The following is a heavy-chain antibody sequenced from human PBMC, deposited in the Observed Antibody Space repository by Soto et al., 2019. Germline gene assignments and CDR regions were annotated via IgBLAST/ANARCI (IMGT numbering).Heavy chain of an antibody. Sequence: ASVKVSCKASGYTFSRYGISWVRQAPGQGGEGVGWVSVHSGDTSSAQNFQGRVTMTTDTSTSTAYMEVGSLRSDDTAVYYCARTCRSGGSCYLEYWGEGTLVTVSS. CDR1: GYTFSRYG. CDR2: VSVHSGDT. V-gene: IGHV1-18*01. CDR3: ARTCRSGGSCYLEY. D-gene: IGHD2-15*01. J-gene: IGHJ4*02.